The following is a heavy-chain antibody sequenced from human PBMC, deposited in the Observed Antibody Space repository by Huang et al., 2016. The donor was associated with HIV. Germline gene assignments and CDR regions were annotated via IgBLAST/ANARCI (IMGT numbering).Heavy chain of an antibody. CDR3: ARLPGSITMIRGVITDPY. CDR1: GGSIRSDNYY. Sequence: QLQLQESGPGLVTPSETLSLTCTVSGGSIRSDNYYWGWIRQPPGKGREWIGSIVYSGSTYDNPSVKSRGTITGDTCKNQFSLNMRSVTAADTAVYYCARLPGSITMIRGVITDPYWGQGTLVTVSS. D-gene: IGHD3-10*01. CDR2: IVYSGST. V-gene: IGHV4-39*01. J-gene: IGHJ4*02.